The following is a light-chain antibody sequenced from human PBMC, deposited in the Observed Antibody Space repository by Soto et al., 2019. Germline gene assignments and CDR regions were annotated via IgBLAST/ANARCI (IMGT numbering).Light chain of an antibody. J-gene: IGKJ4*01. CDR1: QGISNY. V-gene: IGKV1-27*01. CDR3: QKYNSAPRT. CDR2: AAS. Sequence: DIQMTQSPSSLSASVGDRVTLTCRASQGISNYLAWYQQKPGKVPKLLIYAASTLQSGVPSRFSGSGSGTDFTLTISSLKPEDVETYYCQKYNSAPRTFGGGTKVDI.